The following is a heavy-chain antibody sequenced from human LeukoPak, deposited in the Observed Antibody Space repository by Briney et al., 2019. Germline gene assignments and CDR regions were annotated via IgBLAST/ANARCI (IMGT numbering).Heavy chain of an antibody. D-gene: IGHD1-26*01. V-gene: IGHV3-21*01. CDR2: ISSSSTYI. Sequence: GGSLRLSCAASGFAFSTYSMNWVRQAPGKGLEWVSSISSSSTYIYYADSVKGRVTISRDNAKNSLYLQMNSLRAEDTAVYYCARVLSGCETTRCELDYWGQGTLVAVSS. CDR1: GFAFSTYS. CDR3: ARVLSGCETTRCELDY. J-gene: IGHJ4*02.